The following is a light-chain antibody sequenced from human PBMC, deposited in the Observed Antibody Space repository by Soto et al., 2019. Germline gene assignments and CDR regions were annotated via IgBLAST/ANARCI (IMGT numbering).Light chain of an antibody. J-gene: IGLJ1*01. CDR2: DVS. CDR1: SSDIGGYKY. V-gene: IGLV2-14*01. Sequence: QSALTQPASVSGSPGQSITISCTGNSSDIGGYKYVSWYQQHPGKAPKLMIYDVSNRPSGVSNRFSGSKSGNTATLTISGLQGEDEAEYYCISYTGGSTYVFGTVTKLTVL. CDR3: ISYTGGSTYV.